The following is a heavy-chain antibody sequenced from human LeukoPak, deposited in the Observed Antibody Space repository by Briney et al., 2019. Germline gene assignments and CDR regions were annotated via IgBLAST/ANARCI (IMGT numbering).Heavy chain of an antibody. V-gene: IGHV3-9*01. Sequence: GRSLRLSCAASGFTFDDYTMHWVRQAPGKGLEWVSSISSSSSYIYYADSVKGRFTISRDNGKNSLYLQMLNLRTEDTAFYYCAKDVATVGIVDFWGQGTLVTVSS. J-gene: IGHJ4*02. CDR3: AKDVATVGIVDF. D-gene: IGHD2-21*01. CDR1: GFTFDDYT. CDR2: ISSSSSYI.